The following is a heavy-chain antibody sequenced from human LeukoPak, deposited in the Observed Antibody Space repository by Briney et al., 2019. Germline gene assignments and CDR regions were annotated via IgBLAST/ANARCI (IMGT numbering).Heavy chain of an antibody. Sequence: SETLSLTCTVSGGSISSYYWSWIRQPPGKGLEWIGYIYYSGSTNYNPSLKSRVTISVDTSKNQFSLKLSSVTAADTAVYYCARVDGYNDYYFDYWGQGTLVTVSS. J-gene: IGHJ4*02. D-gene: IGHD5-24*01. CDR2: IYYSGST. CDR1: GGSISSYY. V-gene: IGHV4-59*01. CDR3: ARVDGYNDYYFDY.